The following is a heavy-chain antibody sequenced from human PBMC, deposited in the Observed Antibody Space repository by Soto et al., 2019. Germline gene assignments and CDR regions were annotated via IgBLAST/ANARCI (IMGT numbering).Heavy chain of an antibody. J-gene: IGHJ6*03. V-gene: IGHV3-23*01. D-gene: IGHD6-6*01. Sequence: PGGSLRLSCAASGFTFSSYAMSWVRQAPGKGLEYVSAISSSGGSTYYANSVQGRFTISRDNSKNTVYLQMSSLRPEDTAVYYCARRARPDFYYMDVWGKGTTVTVSS. CDR2: ISSSGGST. CDR1: GFTFSSYA. CDR3: ARRARPDFYYMDV.